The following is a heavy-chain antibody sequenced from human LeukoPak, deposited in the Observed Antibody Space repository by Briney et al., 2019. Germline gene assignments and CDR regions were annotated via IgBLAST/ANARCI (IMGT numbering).Heavy chain of an antibody. D-gene: IGHD3-16*02. CDR1: GGSFSGYY. CDR2: INHSGST. Sequence: SETLSLTCAVYGGSFSGYYWSWIRQPPGKGLEWIGEINHSGSTNYNPSLKSRVTISVDTSKNQFSLKLSSVTAADTAVYYCARNQNRIMITFGGVIVPTYYFDYWGQGTLVTVSS. V-gene: IGHV4-34*01. J-gene: IGHJ4*02. CDR3: ARNQNRIMITFGGVIVPTYYFDY.